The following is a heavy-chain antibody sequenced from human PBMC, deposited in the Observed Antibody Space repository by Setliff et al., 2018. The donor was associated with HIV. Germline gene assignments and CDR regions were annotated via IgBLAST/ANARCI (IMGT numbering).Heavy chain of an antibody. V-gene: IGHV1-69*02. CDR1: RRTFNSHT. CDR2: IIPILGVA. J-gene: IGHJ6*03. CDR3: VRGVQSPPHYSYYYMDV. D-gene: IGHD3-3*01. Sequence: ASVKVSCKASRRTFNSHTINWVRQAPGQGLDWMGRIIPILGVANYAQRFQGKVTITADKSTSTAYMELTSLGFDDTAMYYCVRGVQSPPHYSYYYMDVWGEGTMVTVSS.